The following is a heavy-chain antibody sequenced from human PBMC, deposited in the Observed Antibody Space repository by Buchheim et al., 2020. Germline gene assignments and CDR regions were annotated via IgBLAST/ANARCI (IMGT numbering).Heavy chain of an antibody. CDR2: ISYDGSNK. CDR3: AKDRSAYGSGYGDY. Sequence: QVQLVESGGGVVQPGRSLRLSCAASGFTFSSYGMHWVRQAPGKGLEWVAVISYDGSNKYYADSVKGRFTISRDNSKNTLYLQMNSLTAEDTAVFYCAKDRSAYGSGYGDYWGQGTL. D-gene: IGHD3-10*01. CDR1: GFTFSSYG. J-gene: IGHJ4*02. V-gene: IGHV3-30*18.